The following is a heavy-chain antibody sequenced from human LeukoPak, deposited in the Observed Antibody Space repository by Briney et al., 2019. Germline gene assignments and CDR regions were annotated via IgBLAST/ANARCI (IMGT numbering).Heavy chain of an antibody. Sequence: GGSLRLSCAASGFSFDEYAMDWVRQAPEKGLEWVSSISTSSSYIYYAASVKGRFTISRDNAKNSLYLQMNSLRAEDTAVYYCARESCSSTRCYGFDIWGQGTMVTVSS. CDR2: ISTSSSYI. D-gene: IGHD2-2*01. J-gene: IGHJ3*02. CDR3: ARESCSSTRCYGFDI. CDR1: GFSFDEYA. V-gene: IGHV3-21*06.